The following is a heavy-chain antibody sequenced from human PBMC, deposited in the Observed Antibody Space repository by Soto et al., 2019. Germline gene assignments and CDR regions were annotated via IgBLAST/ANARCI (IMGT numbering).Heavy chain of an antibody. CDR2: IIPIFGTA. J-gene: IGHJ3*02. D-gene: IGHD2-21*02. V-gene: IGHV1-69*13. CDR1: GGTFSCYA. CDR3: ARYPVVTAIGDAFDI. Sequence: SVKVSCKASGGTFSCYAISWVRQAPGQGLEWMGGIIPIFGTANYAQKFQGRVTITADESTSTAYMELSSLRSEDTAVYYCARYPVVTAIGDAFDIWGQGTMVTVSS.